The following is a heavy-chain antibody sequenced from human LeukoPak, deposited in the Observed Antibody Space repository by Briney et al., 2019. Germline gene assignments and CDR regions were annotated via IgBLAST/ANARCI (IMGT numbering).Heavy chain of an antibody. V-gene: IGHV3-23*01. CDR2: ITGSGGTI. Sequence: GGSLRLSCAASGFTFSSYGMSWVRQAPGKGLEWVSAITGSGGTIYYADSVKGRFTISRDNAKNSLYLQMNSLRAEDTAVYYCARDYRAPYCSGGSCYSRAGREGYWGQGTLVTVSS. D-gene: IGHD2-15*01. J-gene: IGHJ4*02. CDR3: ARDYRAPYCSGGSCYSRAGREGY. CDR1: GFTFSSYG.